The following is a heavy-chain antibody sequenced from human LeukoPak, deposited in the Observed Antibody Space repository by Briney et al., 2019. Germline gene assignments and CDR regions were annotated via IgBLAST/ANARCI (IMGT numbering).Heavy chain of an antibody. CDR3: ARGTLRTNYYYYYMDV. CDR2: ISAYNGNT. J-gene: IGHJ6*03. D-gene: IGHD4/OR15-4a*01. Sequence: GASVKVSCKASGYTFTSYGISWVRQAPGQGLEWMGWISAYNGNTNYAQKFQGRVTITADESTSTAYMELSSLRSEDTAVYYCARGTLRTNYYYYYMDVWGKGTTVTVSS. V-gene: IGHV1-18*01. CDR1: GYTFTSYG.